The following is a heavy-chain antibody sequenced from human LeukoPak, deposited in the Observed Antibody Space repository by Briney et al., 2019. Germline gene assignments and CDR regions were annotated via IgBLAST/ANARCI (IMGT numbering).Heavy chain of an antibody. D-gene: IGHD3-10*02. V-gene: IGHV3-48*03. CDR3: ARMGLVFGGIDY. J-gene: IGHJ4*02. Sequence: GGSLRLSCAASGFTFSSFEMNWVRQAPGKGLEWVSFISTSDSNIYYADSVKGRFTISRDNAKTSLYLQMNSLRAEDTAVYYCARMGLVFGGIDYWGQGTLVTVSS. CDR1: GFTFSSFE. CDR2: ISTSDSNI.